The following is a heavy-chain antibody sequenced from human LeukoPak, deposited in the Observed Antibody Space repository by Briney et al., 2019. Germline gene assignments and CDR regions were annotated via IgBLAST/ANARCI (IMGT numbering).Heavy chain of an antibody. J-gene: IGHJ4*02. CDR3: ARDNDYSNYNPFDY. D-gene: IGHD4-11*01. Sequence: PETLSLTCAVYGGSFSGYYWSWIRQPPGKGLEWIGEINHSGSTNYNPTLKSRVTISVDTSKNQFSLKLSSVTAADTAVYYCARDNDYSNYNPFDYWGQGTLVTVSS. V-gene: IGHV4-34*01. CDR1: GGSFSGYY. CDR2: INHSGST.